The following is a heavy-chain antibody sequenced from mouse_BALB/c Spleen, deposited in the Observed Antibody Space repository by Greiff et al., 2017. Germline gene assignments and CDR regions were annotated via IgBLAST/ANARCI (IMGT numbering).Heavy chain of an antibody. CDR2: ISSGGSYT. D-gene: IGHD1-2*01. CDR1: GFTFSSYG. CDR3: ARSTATSWFAY. Sequence: EVQGVESGGDLVKPGGSLKLSCAASGFTFSSYGMSWVRQTPDKRLEWVATISSGGSYTYYPDSVKGRFIISRDNAKNTLYLQMSSLKSEDTAMYYCARSTATSWFAYWGQGTLVTVSA. J-gene: IGHJ3*01. V-gene: IGHV5-6*01.